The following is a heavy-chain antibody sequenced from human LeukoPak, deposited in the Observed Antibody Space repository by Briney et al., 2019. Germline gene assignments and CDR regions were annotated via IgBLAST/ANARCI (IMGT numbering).Heavy chain of an antibody. Sequence: SVKVSCKASGGTFSSYAISWVRQAPGQGLEWMGRIIPILGIANYAQKFQGRVTITADKSTSTAYMELSSLRSEDTAVYYCATNSGSYYGADYWGQGTLVTVSS. CDR3: ATNSGSYYGADY. J-gene: IGHJ4*02. CDR2: IIPILGIA. CDR1: GGTFSSYA. D-gene: IGHD1-26*01. V-gene: IGHV1-69*04.